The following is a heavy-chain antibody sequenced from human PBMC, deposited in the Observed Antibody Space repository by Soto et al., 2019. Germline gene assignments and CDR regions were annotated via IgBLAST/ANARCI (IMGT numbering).Heavy chain of an antibody. Sequence: PGGSLRLSCAASGFTFTRYSMNWVRQAPGKGLEWVSSISSTTNYIYYGDSMKGRFTISRDNAKNSLYLEVNSLRAEDTAVYYCARESEDLTSNFDYWGQGTLVTAPQ. CDR2: ISSTTNYI. CDR3: ARESEDLTSNFDY. J-gene: IGHJ4*02. CDR1: GFTFTRYS. V-gene: IGHV3-21*06.